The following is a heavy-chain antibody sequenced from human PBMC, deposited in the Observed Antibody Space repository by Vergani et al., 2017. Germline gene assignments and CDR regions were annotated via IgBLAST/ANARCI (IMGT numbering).Heavy chain of an antibody. CDR3: ATAGAAYCRGASCYDFFEY. CDR2: ISYSGATT. V-gene: IGHV3-23*01. D-gene: IGHD2-15*01. Sequence: EVQLLESGGGLAQPGGSLRLSCAASGFTFSSFAMSWVRQAPGKGLEWVSSISYSGATTYYADSVKGRFTISRDTSTNMLYLQMNSLRADDTAIYYCATAGAAYCRGASCYDFFEYWGQGTLVTVAS. CDR1: GFTFSSFA. J-gene: IGHJ4*02.